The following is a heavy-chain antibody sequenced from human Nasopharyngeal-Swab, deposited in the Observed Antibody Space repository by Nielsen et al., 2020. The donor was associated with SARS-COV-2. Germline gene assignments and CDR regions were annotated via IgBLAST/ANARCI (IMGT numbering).Heavy chain of an antibody. CDR1: GFTFSSYA. J-gene: IGHJ4*02. CDR2: ISGSGGST. Sequence: GESLKISCAASGFTFSSYAMSWVRQAPGKGLEWVSAISGSGGSTYNADSVKGRFTISRDNSKNTLYLQMNSLRAEDTAVYYCAKDPRNTAMVNYFDYWGQGTLVTVSS. V-gene: IGHV3-23*01. CDR3: AKDPRNTAMVNYFDY. D-gene: IGHD5-18*01.